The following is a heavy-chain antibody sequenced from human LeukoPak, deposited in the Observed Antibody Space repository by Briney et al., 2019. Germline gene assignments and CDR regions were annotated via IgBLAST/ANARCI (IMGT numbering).Heavy chain of an antibody. V-gene: IGHV3-30*02. D-gene: IGHD4-17*01. CDR2: IRYDGSQT. J-gene: IGHJ4*02. Sequence: GGSLRLSFAAPGFTFSSYAMHWVRQDPGKGLEWVAFIRYDGSQTDYADSVKGRFAISRDDSKNTLYLQMNSLRPEDTAVYYCAKDTFGSTTVTGSFDYWGQGTLVTVSS. CDR1: GFTFSSYA. CDR3: AKDTFGSTTVTGSFDY.